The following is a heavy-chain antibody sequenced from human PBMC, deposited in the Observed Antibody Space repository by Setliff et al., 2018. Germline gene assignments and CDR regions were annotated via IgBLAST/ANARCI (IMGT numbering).Heavy chain of an antibody. D-gene: IGHD6-13*01. J-gene: IGHJ4*02. CDR3: ARLPYSSSWYYPSYYFDY. V-gene: IGHV3-48*04. CDR2: ISSSSSTI. Sequence: GGSLRLSCAAAGFTFSSHWMHWVRQAPGKGLEWVSYISSSSSTIYYADSVKGRFTISRDNAKNSLYLQMNSLRAEDTAVYYCARLPYSSSWYYPSYYFDYWGQGTLVTVSS. CDR1: GFTFSSHW.